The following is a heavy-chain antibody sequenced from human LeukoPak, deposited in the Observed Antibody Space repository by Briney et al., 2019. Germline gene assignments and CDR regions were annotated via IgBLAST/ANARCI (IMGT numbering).Heavy chain of an antibody. CDR1: GYSFTNYD. J-gene: IGHJ1*01. D-gene: IGHD6-13*01. CDR3: ARIGISARGTNFHH. V-gene: IGHV1-8*03. Sequence: ASVKVSCKASGYSFTNYDINWVRQATGQGLEWMGWMNPNSGITAYAQKFQGRVTITRNTSISTAYMELSSLRSEDTAVYYCARIGISARGTNFHHWGQGTLVTVSS. CDR2: MNPNSGIT.